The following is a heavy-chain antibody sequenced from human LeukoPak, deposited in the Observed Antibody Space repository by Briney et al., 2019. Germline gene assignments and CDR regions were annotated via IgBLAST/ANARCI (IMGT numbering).Heavy chain of an antibody. Sequence: WINPNSGGTNYAQKFQGRVTMTRDTSISTAYMELSRLRSDDTAVYYCARGYFDWLNWFDPWGQGTLVTVSS. D-gene: IGHD3-9*01. J-gene: IGHJ5*02. V-gene: IGHV1-2*02. CDR2: INPNSGGT. CDR3: ARGYFDWLNWFDP.